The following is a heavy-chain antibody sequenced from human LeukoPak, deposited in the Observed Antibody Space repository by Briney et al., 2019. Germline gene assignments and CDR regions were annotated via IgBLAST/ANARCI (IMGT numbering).Heavy chain of an antibody. CDR1: GFTFSSYS. CDR2: ISSSGNTI. Sequence: GGSLRLSCAASGFTFSSYSMNWVRQAPGKGLEWVSYISSSGNTIYYADSVKGRFTISRDNAKNSLYLQMNSLRAEDTAVYYCAKDPGATKGYYFDYWGQGTLVTVSS. V-gene: IGHV3-48*04. J-gene: IGHJ4*02. D-gene: IGHD1-26*01. CDR3: AKDPGATKGYYFDY.